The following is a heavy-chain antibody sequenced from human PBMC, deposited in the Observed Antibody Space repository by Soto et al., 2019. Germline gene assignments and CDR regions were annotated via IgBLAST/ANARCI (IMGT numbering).Heavy chain of an antibody. CDR3: ATANLVRGVIVY. V-gene: IGHV4-31*03. CDR2: LYYSGST. Sequence: QVQLQESGPGLVKPSQTLSLTCSVSGGSISSGDFYWSWIRQHPGKGLEWIGYLYYSGSTYYNPSLKSRFTILVDTSKTQFSLKLTSVTAADTAVYYCATANLVRGVIVYWGQGALVTVSS. J-gene: IGHJ4*02. D-gene: IGHD3-10*01. CDR1: GGSISSGDFY.